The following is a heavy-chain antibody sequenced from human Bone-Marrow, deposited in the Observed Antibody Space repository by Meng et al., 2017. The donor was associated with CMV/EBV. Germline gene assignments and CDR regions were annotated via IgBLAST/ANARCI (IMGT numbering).Heavy chain of an antibody. J-gene: IGHJ4*02. CDR3: ARVGAFTVTTHFDY. V-gene: IGHV1-18*01. Sequence: ASVKVSCKASGYTFTNYGISWVRQAPGQGLEWMGWISAHNGNTRYTQKFQGRVTMTTDTSTKTAYMELRSLRSDDTAVYFCARVGAFTVTTHFDYWGQGTLVTVAS. CDR1: GYTFTNYG. CDR2: ISAHNGNT. D-gene: IGHD1-1*01.